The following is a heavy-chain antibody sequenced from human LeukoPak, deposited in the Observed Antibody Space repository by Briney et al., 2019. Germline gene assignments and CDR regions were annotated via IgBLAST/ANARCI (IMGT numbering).Heavy chain of an antibody. Sequence: ASVKVPCKASGYTFTGYYMHWVRQAPGQGLEWMGWINPNSGGTNYAQKFQGRVTMTRDTSISTAYMELSRLRSDDTAVYYCARDFRYDSSGYHINFDYWGQGTLVTVSS. CDR1: GYTFTGYY. CDR3: ARDFRYDSSGYHINFDY. V-gene: IGHV1-2*02. J-gene: IGHJ4*02. D-gene: IGHD3-22*01. CDR2: INPNSGGT.